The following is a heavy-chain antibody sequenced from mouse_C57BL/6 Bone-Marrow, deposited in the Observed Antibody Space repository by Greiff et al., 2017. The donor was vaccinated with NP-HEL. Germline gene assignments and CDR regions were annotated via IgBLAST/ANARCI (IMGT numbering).Heavy chain of an antibody. V-gene: IGHV5-6*02. CDR3: ARQDLPTYAMDY. CDR1: GFTFSSYG. D-gene: IGHD2-10*01. Sequence: EVKLVESGGDLVKPGGSLKLSCAASGFTFSSYGMSWVRQTPDKRLEWVATISSGGSYTYYPDSVKGRFTISRDNAKNTLYLQMSSLKSEDTAMYYCARQDLPTYAMDYWGQGTSVTVSS. CDR2: ISSGGSYT. J-gene: IGHJ4*01.